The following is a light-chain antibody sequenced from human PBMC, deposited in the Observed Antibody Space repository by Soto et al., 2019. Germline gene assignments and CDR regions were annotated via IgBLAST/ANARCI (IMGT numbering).Light chain of an antibody. CDR3: QQYNSYST. CDR1: QSISSW. CDR2: DAS. V-gene: IGKV1-5*01. J-gene: IGKJ2*01. Sequence: IQMTQSPSTLSASVGDRVTITCRASQSISSWVAWYQQKPGKAPKLLIYDASRLESGVPSRFSGSGSGTEFPLTISSLQADDFATYYCQQYNSYSTFGQGTKLEIK.